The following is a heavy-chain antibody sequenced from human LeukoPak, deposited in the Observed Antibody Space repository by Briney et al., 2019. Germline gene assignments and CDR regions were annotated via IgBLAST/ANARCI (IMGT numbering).Heavy chain of an antibody. V-gene: IGHV3-43*02. D-gene: IGHD1-26*01. Sequence: GGSLRLSCAASGFTFDDYAMHWVRQAPGKGLEWVSLISGDGGSTYYADSVKGRFTISRDNSKNSLYLQMNSLRTEDTALYYCAKVRLGGAKGYFDYWGPGTLVTVSS. CDR1: GFTFDDYA. CDR3: AKVRLGGAKGYFDY. CDR2: ISGDGGST. J-gene: IGHJ4*02.